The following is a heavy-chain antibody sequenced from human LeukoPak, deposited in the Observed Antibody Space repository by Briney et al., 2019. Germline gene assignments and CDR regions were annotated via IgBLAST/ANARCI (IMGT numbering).Heavy chain of an antibody. CDR2: IYPDDSDT. CDR3: VRGGRDGYRYYDY. J-gene: IGHJ4*02. D-gene: IGHD5-24*01. V-gene: IGHV5-51*01. CDR1: GYSFSIYW. Sequence: GESLKISCKGSGYSFSIYWIAWVRQMPGEGLECMGIIYPDDSDTRYSPPFQGRVTISADKSINTAYLHWSSLEAPDTAVYFCVRGGRDGYRYYDYWGQGTLVTVSS.